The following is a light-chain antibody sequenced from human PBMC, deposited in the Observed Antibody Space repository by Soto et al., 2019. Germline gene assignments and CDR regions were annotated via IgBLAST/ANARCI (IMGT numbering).Light chain of an antibody. CDR1: SSDVGGYNF. Sequence: QSVLTQPASVSGSPGQSITISCTGTSSDVGGYNFVSWYQQHPGKAPKLMIYEVSNRPSGVSNRVAGSKSGNTASLTISGLQAEDEADYYCSSYTSSSTLVVFGTGTKLTVL. V-gene: IGLV2-14*01. CDR2: EVS. J-gene: IGLJ1*01. CDR3: SSYTSSSTLVV.